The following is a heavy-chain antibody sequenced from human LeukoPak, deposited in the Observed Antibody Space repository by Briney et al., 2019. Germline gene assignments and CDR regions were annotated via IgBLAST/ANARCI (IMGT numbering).Heavy chain of an antibody. CDR3: ARGYSGYDNFDY. CDR1: GGSISSYY. CDR2: IYYSGST. J-gene: IGHJ4*02. V-gene: IGHV4-59*01. Sequence: SETLSLTCTVSGGSISSYYWSWIRQPPGKGLEWIGYIYYSGSTNYNPSLKSRVTISVDTSKNQFSLKLSSVTAADTAVYYCARGYSGYDNFDYWGQGTLVTVSS. D-gene: IGHD5-12*01.